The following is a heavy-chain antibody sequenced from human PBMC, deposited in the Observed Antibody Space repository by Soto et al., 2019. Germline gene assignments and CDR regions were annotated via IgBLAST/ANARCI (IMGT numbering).Heavy chain of an antibody. CDR3: AGSPYGDYVXFDY. J-gene: IGHJ4*02. Sequence: SETLSLTCTVSGGSISSYYWSWIRQPPGKGLEWIGYIYYSGSTNYNPSLKSRVTISVDTSKNQFSLKLSSVTAADTAVYYCAGSPYGDYVXFDYWGQGTLVTVSS. CDR1: GGSISSYY. D-gene: IGHD4-17*01. V-gene: IGHV4-59*08. CDR2: IYYSGST.